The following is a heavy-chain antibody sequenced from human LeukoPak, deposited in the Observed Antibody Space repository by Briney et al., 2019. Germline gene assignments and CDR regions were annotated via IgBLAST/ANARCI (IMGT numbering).Heavy chain of an antibody. V-gene: IGHV5-51*01. CDR2: IYPGDSDT. J-gene: IGHJ5*02. Sequence: GESLKISCKGSGYSFTSYWIGWVRQMPGKGLEWMGIIYPGDSDTRYSPSFQGQVTISADKSISTAYLQWSSLKASDTAMYYCARRYCSSTSCYTANWFDPWGQGTLVTVSS. CDR1: GYSFTSYW. D-gene: IGHD2-2*02. CDR3: ARRYCSSTSCYTANWFDP.